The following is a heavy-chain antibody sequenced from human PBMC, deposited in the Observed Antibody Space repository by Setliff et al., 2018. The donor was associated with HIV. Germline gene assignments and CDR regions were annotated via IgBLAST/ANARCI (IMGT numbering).Heavy chain of an antibody. J-gene: IGHJ5*02. V-gene: IGHV4-39*01. CDR2: IYYSGST. Sequence: PSETLSLTCTVSGGSISSGAYYWSWIRQHPGKGLEWIGYIYYSGSTYYNSSLQSRVTISVDTSKNQFSLKVNSVTAADTAVYYCARHPPNLDWLDPWGQGTLVTVSS. CDR3: ARHPPNLDWLDP. CDR1: GGSISSGAYY.